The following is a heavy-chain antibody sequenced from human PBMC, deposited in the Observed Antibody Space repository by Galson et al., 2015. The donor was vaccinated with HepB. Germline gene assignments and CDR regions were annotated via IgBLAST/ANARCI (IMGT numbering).Heavy chain of an antibody. D-gene: IGHD1-26*01. CDR2: ISSNGGST. Sequence: SLRLSCAASGFTFSSYAMHWVRQAPGKGLEYVSAISSNGGSTYYADSVKGRFTISRDNSKNTLYLQMSRLRAEDTAVYYCVKEELGGPFVYWGQGTLVTVSS. CDR3: VKEELGGPFVY. CDR1: GFTFSSYA. V-gene: IGHV3-64D*06. J-gene: IGHJ4*02.